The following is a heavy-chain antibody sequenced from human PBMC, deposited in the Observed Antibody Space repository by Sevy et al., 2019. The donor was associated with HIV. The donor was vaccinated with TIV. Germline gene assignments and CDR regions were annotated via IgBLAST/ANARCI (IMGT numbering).Heavy chain of an antibody. Sequence: GGSLRLSCAASGFTFSSYWMSWVRQAPGKGLEWVANIKQDGSEKYYVDSVKGRFTISRDNAKNSLYLQMNSLKAEDTAVYYCARDGIAVAFDYWGQGTLVTVSS. CDR1: GFTFSSYW. CDR3: ARDGIAVAFDY. V-gene: IGHV3-7*03. J-gene: IGHJ4*02. D-gene: IGHD6-19*01. CDR2: IKQDGSEK.